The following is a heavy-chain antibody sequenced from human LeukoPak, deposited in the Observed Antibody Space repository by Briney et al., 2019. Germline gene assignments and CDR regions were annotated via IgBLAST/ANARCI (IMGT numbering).Heavy chain of an antibody. V-gene: IGHV1-18*01. D-gene: IGHD2-2*02. CDR3: ARDCSSTSCYTREGFDY. Sequence: ASVKVSCKASGYTFTSYGISWVRQAPGQGLEWMGWISAYNGNTNYAQKPQGRVTMTTDTSTSTAYMELRSLRSDDTAVYYCARDCSSTSCYTREGFDYWGQGTLVTVSS. CDR1: GYTFTSYG. CDR2: ISAYNGNT. J-gene: IGHJ4*02.